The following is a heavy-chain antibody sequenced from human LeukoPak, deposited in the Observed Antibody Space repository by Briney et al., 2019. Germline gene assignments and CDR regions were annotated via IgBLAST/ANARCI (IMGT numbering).Heavy chain of an antibody. CDR3: ARDHRENYDSSGYMYFDL. D-gene: IGHD3-22*01. V-gene: IGHV4-30-4*01. Sequence: PSQTLSLTCTVSGGSISSGDYYWSWFRQPPGKGLEWIGYIYYSGSTYYNPSLKSRVTISVNTAKNQFSLKLSSVTAADTAVYYCARDHRENYDSSGYMYFDLWGRGTLVTVSS. CDR2: IYYSGST. J-gene: IGHJ2*01. CDR1: GGSISSGDYY.